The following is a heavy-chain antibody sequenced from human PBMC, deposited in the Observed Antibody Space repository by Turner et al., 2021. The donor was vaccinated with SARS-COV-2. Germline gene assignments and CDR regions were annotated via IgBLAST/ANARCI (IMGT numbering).Heavy chain of an antibody. CDR2: MNPNSGNT. V-gene: IGHV1-8*03. CDR3: ARGGYCSSTSCSPYWYFDL. Sequence: QVQLVQSGAEVKTPGASVKVSCKASGYTFTSYDINWVRQATGQGLEWMGWMNPNSGNTGYAQKFQGRVTITRNTSISTAYMELSSLRSEDTAVYYCARGGYCSSTSCSPYWYFDLWGRGTLVTVSS. CDR1: GYTFTSYD. J-gene: IGHJ2*01. D-gene: IGHD2-2*01.